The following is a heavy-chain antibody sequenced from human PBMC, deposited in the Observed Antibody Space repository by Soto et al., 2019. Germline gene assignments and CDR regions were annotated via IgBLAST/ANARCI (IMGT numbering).Heavy chain of an antibody. J-gene: IGHJ4*02. CDR3: VRLGDSYGYRGSYYFDY. V-gene: IGHV1-18*01. D-gene: IGHD1-26*01. CDR1: GYTFLHYG. CDR2: IGAYKGDT. Sequence: QVQLVQSGTEVKKPGASVKVSCKASGYTFLHYGIGWVRQAPGQGLEWVGWIGAYKGDTDYAQKFQGRVTMTANTSTSTAVMELRSLRSDDTALYFCVRLGDSYGYRGSYYFDYWGQGTLVTVSS.